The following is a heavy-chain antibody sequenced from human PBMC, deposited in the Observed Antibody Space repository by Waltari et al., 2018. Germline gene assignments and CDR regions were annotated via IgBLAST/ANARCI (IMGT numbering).Heavy chain of an antibody. Sequence: QVQLVQSGAEVKKPGSSVKVSCKASGGTFSSYAISWVRQAPGQGLGGMGRIIPILGIANYAQKFQGRVTITADKSTSTAYMELSSLRSEDTAVYYCARERITIFGVVEVYYYYGMDVWGQGTTVTVSS. CDR1: GGTFSSYA. J-gene: IGHJ6*02. CDR3: ARERITIFGVVEVYYYYGMDV. CDR2: IIPILGIA. V-gene: IGHV1-69*04. D-gene: IGHD3-3*01.